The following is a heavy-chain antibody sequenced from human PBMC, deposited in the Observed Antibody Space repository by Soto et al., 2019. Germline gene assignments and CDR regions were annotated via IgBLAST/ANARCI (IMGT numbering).Heavy chain of an antibody. D-gene: IGHD3-22*01. J-gene: IGHJ3*02. Sequence: GASVKVSCKASGYTFTSYSINWVRQAPGQGLEWMGVINPIFGRANYAQKFQGRVTITADESTSTGYMELSSLRSEDTAVYYCATRRKSRNYDSSGYAFDTWGQETMVTVSS. CDR1: GYTFTSYS. CDR3: ATRRKSRNYDSSGYAFDT. CDR2: INPIFGRA. V-gene: IGHV1-69*13.